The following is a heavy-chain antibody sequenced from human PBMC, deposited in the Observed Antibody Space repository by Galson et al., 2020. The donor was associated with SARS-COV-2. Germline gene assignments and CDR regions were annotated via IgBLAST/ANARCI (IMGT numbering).Heavy chain of an antibody. V-gene: IGHV4-39*01. CDR3: ARGALYCSSTSCLHFDY. Sequence: ETSETLSLTCTVSGGSISRSSYYWGWIRQPPGKGLEWIGGSTYYNPSLKTRVTISVDTSKNQFSLNLSSVTAADTAVYYCARGALYCSSTSCLHFDYWGQGTLVTVSS. J-gene: IGHJ4*02. CDR2: GST. D-gene: IGHD2-2*01. CDR1: GGSISRSSYY.